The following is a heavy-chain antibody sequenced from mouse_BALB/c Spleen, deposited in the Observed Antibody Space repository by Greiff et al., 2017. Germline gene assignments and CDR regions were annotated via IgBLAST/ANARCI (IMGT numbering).Heavy chain of an antibody. CDR1: GFTFSSYA. V-gene: IGHV5-6-5*01. Sequence: EVQLVESGGGLVKPGGSLKLSCAASGFTFSSYAMSWVRQTPEKRLEWVASISSGGSTYYPDSVKGRFTISRDNARNILYLQMSSLRSEDTAMYYCARPMITTRAWFAYWGQGTLVTVSA. CDR3: ARPMITTRAWFAY. D-gene: IGHD2-4*01. CDR2: ISSGGST. J-gene: IGHJ3*01.